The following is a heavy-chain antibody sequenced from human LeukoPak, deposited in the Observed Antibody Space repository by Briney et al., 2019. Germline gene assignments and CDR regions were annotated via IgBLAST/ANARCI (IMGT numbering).Heavy chain of an antibody. CDR2: IENDENKK. CDR1: GITFSSYG. CDR3: ARGRFRTPAADYFDY. Sequence: GGSLRLSCAASGITFSSYGMHWVRQAPGKGLEWVALIENDENKKHYADSVKGRFTISRDNSKNTLYLQMNSLRADDTAVYYCARGRFRTPAADYFDYWGQGTLVTVSS. J-gene: IGHJ4*02. V-gene: IGHV3-30*19. D-gene: IGHD6-13*01.